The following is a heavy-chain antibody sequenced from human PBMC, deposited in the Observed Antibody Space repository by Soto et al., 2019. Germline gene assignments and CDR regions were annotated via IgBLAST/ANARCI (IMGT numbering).Heavy chain of an antibody. Sequence: QVQLQESGPGLVKPSETLSLTCTVSGGSISSYYWSWIRQPPGKGLEWIGYIYYSGSTNDNPSRKSRVSISVDTSKNQFSLKLSSVTAEDTAVYDCARRYGALFDYWGQGTLVTVSS. V-gene: IGHV4-59*08. J-gene: IGHJ4*02. CDR1: GGSISSYY. D-gene: IGHD4-17*01. CDR3: ARRYGALFDY. CDR2: IYYSGST.